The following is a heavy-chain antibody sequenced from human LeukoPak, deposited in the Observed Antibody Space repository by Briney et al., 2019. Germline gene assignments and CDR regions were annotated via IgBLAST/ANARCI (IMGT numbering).Heavy chain of an antibody. CDR3: ARSIEYSSASNGGYYFDY. D-gene: IGHD6-19*01. V-gene: IGHV1-3*01. Sequence: ASVKVSCKASGYTFTTYGIHWVRQAPGQRLECMGRINAGNGDTKYSQKFQGRVTITRDTSASTAYMELSSLRSEDTAVYYCARSIEYSSASNGGYYFDYWGQGTLVTVSS. CDR1: GYTFTTYG. CDR2: INAGNGDT. J-gene: IGHJ4*02.